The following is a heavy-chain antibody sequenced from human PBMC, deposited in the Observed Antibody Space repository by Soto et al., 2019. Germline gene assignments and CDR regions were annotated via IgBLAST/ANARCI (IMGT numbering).Heavy chain of an antibody. V-gene: IGHV1-69*13. J-gene: IGHJ6*02. CDR1: GGTFSSYA. Sequence: SVKVSCKASGGTFSSYAISWVRQSPGQGLEWMGGIIPIFGTANYAQKFQDRVTITADESKNTLYLQMNSLRAEDTAVYYCAKNKRTPYYYYGMDVWGQGTTVTVSS. CDR3: AKNKRTPYYYYGMDV. CDR2: IIPIFGTA.